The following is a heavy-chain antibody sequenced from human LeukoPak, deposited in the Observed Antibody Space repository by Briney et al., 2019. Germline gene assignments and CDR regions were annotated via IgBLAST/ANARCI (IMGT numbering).Heavy chain of an antibody. CDR3: TRAQMNY. CDR2: IFSNGDT. CDR1: EFTVSRNY. Sequence: GGSLRLSCTASEFTVSRNYMLWVRQAPGKGLEWVSLIFSNGDTHYADSVKGRFTISRDTSKNTVSLQMNSLRVEDTAMYYCTRAQMNYWGQGTLVTVSS. D-gene: IGHD5-24*01. J-gene: IGHJ4*02. V-gene: IGHV3-53*01.